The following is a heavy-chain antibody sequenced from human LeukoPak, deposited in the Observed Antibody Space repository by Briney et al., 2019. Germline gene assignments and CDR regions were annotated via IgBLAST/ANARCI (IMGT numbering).Heavy chain of an antibody. CDR2: IIPIFGTA. J-gene: IGHJ2*01. Sequence: GASVKVSCKASGGTFSSYAISWVRQAPGQGLKWMGGIIPIFGTANYAQKFQGRVTITADESTSTAYMELSSLRSEDTAVYYCARRYYDILTGYENNWYFDLWGRGTLVTVSS. CDR1: GGTFSSYA. V-gene: IGHV1-69*13. CDR3: ARRYYDILTGYENNWYFDL. D-gene: IGHD3-9*01.